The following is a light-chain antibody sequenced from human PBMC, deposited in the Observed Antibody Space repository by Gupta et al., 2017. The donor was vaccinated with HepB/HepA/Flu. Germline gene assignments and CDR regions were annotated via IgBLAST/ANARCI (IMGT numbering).Light chain of an antibody. CDR1: SSNIGAGYD. J-gene: IGLJ2*01. CDR3: QSYDSSLSGDVV. Sequence: SVLTPPPSASGAPAQRVTITCTGSSSNIGAGYDVPWYQQLPGTAPKLIIYVNSNRTSGVPDRFSFSKSGTAASPAITGLQAEDEAEEDCQSYDSSLSGDVVFGGGTKLTVL. CDR2: VNS. V-gene: IGLV1-40*01.